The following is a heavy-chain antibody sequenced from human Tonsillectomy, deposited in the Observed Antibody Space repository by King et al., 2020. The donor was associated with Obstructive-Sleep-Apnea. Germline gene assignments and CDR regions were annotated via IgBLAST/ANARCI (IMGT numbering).Heavy chain of an antibody. CDR3: ARASRPHGDYEVDY. Sequence: VQLVESGGGVVQPGRSLRLSCAASGFTFSSYAMHWVRQAPGKGLEWVAVISYDGSNKYYADSVKGRFTISRDNSKNTLYLQMNSLRAEDTAVYYCARASRPHGDYEVDYWGQGTLVTVSS. J-gene: IGHJ4*02. CDR1: GFTFSSYA. V-gene: IGHV3-30-3*01. CDR2: ISYDGSNK. D-gene: IGHD4-17*01.